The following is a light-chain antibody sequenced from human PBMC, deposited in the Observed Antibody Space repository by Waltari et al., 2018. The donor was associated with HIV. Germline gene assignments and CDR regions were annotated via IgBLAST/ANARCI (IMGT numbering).Light chain of an antibody. Sequence: QSALTPPASVSGSPGQSITISCTGTTSHVGGYNLAYCYQPHPGKAPQLRIYEVSKRPSGVSNRFSGSKSDNTASLTISGLQAEDEADYYCCAYAGSTTYVIFGGGTKLTVL. J-gene: IGLJ2*01. CDR1: TSHVGGYNL. CDR3: CAYAGSTTYVI. CDR2: EVS. V-gene: IGLV2-23*02.